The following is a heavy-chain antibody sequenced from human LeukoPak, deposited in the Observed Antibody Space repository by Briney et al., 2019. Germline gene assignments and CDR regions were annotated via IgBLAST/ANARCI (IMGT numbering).Heavy chain of an antibody. CDR3: TRVGYIDEGIDY. V-gene: IGHV3-7*04. J-gene: IGHJ4*02. CDR1: GFTFSTYS. D-gene: IGHD5-24*01. Sequence: GGSLRLSCTASGFTFSTYSMNWVRQAPGKGLEWVANIKQDGSKKSYVDSVKGRFTISRDNAKNSLYLQMNSLRAEDTAIYYCTRVGYIDEGIDYWGQGTLVTVSS. CDR2: IKQDGSKK.